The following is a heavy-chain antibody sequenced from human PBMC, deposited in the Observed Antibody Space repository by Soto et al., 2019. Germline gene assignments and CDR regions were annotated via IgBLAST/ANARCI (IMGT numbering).Heavy chain of an antibody. D-gene: IGHD5-12*01. J-gene: IGHJ4*02. CDR2: IYYSGST. V-gene: IGHV4-59*01. CDR3: ASLFGGYDGVDF. CDR1: GGSISSYY. Sequence: QVQLQESGPGLVKPSETLSLTCTVSGGSISSYYWSWIRQPPGKGLEWIGYIYYSGSTNYNPSLKSRVTIAVHTYKNQFPLKLSSVTAADMAVYYCASLFGGYDGVDFWGQGTLVTVSS.